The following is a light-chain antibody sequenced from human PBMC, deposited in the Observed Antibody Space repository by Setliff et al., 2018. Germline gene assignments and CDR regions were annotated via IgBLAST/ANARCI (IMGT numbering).Light chain of an antibody. CDR2: DVS. Sequence: QSVLTQPRSVSGSPGQSVTISCTGTSSDVGGYNYVSWYQQHPGKAPKLMIYDVSKRPSGVPDRFSGSKSGNTASLTISGLQAEDEADYYCCSYAGSYTFGYVFGTGTKGTVL. J-gene: IGLJ1*01. V-gene: IGLV2-11*01. CDR3: CSYAGSYTFGYV. CDR1: SSDVGGYNY.